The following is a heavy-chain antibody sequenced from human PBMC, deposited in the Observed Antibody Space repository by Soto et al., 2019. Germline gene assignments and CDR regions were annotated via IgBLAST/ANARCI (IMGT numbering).Heavy chain of an antibody. CDR2: IFYSGGT. CDR3: ARDRVRLHHYDLLTGSRMREGFDY. CDR1: GGSISSDDYY. V-gene: IGHV4-30-4*01. D-gene: IGHD3-9*01. J-gene: IGHJ4*02. Sequence: SETLSLTCTVSGGSISSDDYYWSWIRQPPGKGLEWIGDIFYSGGTSYNPSLDSRITISVDASKNQFSLRLSSVTAADTAVYYCARDRVRLHHYDLLTGSRMREGFDYWGQGTLVTSPQ.